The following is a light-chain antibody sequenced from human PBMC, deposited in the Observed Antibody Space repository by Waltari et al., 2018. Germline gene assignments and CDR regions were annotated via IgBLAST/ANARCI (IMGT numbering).Light chain of an antibody. J-gene: IGLJ1*01. CDR3: GSYRGSNIYV. V-gene: IGLV2-14*03. Sequence: QSALTQPASVSGSPGQSITISCTGTSSDIGAYNFVSWYQQHPGKVPRVIIYNVNERPSRISSRFPCPKAGKPASLTISGLQPDDEADYYCGSYRGSNIYVFGTGTKVTVL. CDR1: SSDIGAYNF. CDR2: NVN.